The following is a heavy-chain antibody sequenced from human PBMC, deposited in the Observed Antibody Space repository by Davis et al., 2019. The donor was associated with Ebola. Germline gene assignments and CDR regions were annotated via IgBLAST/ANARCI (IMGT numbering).Heavy chain of an antibody. CDR3: AKDSYRNYYGSGSYLDY. V-gene: IGHV3-30-3*02. CDR1: GFTFSSYA. D-gene: IGHD3-10*01. Sequence: GESLKISCAASGFTFSSYAMHWVRQAPGKGLEWVAVISYDGSNKYYADSVKGRFTISRDNSKNTLYLQMNSLRAEDTAVYYCAKDSYRNYYGSGSYLDYWGQGTLVTVSA. CDR2: ISYDGSNK. J-gene: IGHJ4*02.